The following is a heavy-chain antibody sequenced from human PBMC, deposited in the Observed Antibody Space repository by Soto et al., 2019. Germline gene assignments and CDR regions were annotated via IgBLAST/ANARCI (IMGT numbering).Heavy chain of an antibody. CDR1: GYTFTGYA. Sequence: GASVKVSCKASGYTFTGYAIHWVRQAPGQRLEWMGIINAGDGNTKYAQKFQGRVTMTRDTSTSTVYMELSSLRSEDTAVYYCATDLGIFDVSVPAAIGHAFDIWGQGTMVTVS. V-gene: IGHV1-3*01. CDR3: ATDLGIFDVSVPAAIGHAFDI. D-gene: IGHD2-2*01. CDR2: INAGDGNT. J-gene: IGHJ3*02.